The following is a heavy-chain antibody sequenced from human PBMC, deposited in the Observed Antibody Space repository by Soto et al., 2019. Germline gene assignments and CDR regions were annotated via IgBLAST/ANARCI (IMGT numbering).Heavy chain of an antibody. CDR1: GFAVSNHY. J-gene: IGHJ6*02. V-gene: IGHV3-53*01. CDR2: IRTTGST. Sequence: EVQLVESGGGLVQPGGSLRLSCAASGFAVSNHYMNWVRQAPGKGLEWVSIIRTTGSTYYADSVKGRFTISRDNSKNTVSLAMNSLRPVDTTVYYCARNSLMDVWGQGTTVIVFS. CDR3: ARNSLMDV.